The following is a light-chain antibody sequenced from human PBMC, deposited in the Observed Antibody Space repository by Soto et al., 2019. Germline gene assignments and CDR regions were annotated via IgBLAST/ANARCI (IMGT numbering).Light chain of an antibody. CDR1: QDIRND. Sequence: EIQMTQSPSALSASVGDRCTSTCLASQDIRNDLGWYQQKPGKAPKLLIYKASTLKSGVPSRFSGSGSGTEFTLTISSLQPDDFATYYCQHYNSYSEAFGQGTKVDNK. J-gene: IGKJ1*01. V-gene: IGKV1-5*03. CDR2: KAS. CDR3: QHYNSYSEA.